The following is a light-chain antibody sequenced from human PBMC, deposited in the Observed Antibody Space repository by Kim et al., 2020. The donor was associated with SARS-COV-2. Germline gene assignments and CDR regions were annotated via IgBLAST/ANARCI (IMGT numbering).Light chain of an antibody. J-gene: IGLJ3*02. CDR1: SSNIGTYT. V-gene: IGLV1-44*01. CDR3: AAWDDSVNGWV. CDR2: TTN. Sequence: QSVLTQPPSASGTLGQRLTISCSGGSSNIGTYTVNWYQQLPGTAPKLIIYTTNQRPSGVPARFSGSKSGTSASLAISGLLSEDEAGYYCAAWDDSVNGWVFGGGTQLTVL.